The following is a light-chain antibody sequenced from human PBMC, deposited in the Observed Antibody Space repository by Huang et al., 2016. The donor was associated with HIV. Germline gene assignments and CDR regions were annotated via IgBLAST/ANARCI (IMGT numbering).Light chain of an antibody. V-gene: IGKV1-5*01. Sequence: DIQMTQSPSTLSSSVGDRVTITCRASQSISSWLAWYQQKPGKALKLLIYDASSLESGVPSRFSGSGSGTEFTLTISSLQPDNFASYYCQQYNSYPWTLGQGTKVEIK. CDR1: QSISSW. CDR3: QQYNSYPWT. J-gene: IGKJ1*01. CDR2: DAS.